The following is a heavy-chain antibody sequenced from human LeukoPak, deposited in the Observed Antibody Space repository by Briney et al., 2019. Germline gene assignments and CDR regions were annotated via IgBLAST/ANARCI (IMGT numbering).Heavy chain of an antibody. J-gene: IGHJ4*02. CDR3: AKDMATVTTFDY. D-gene: IGHD4-11*01. CDR2: ISYDGSNK. Sequence: GGSLRLSCAASGFTFSSYGVHWVRQAPGKGLEWVAVISYDGSNKYYADSFKGRFTISRDNSKNTLYLQMNSLRAEDTAVYYCAKDMATVTTFDYWGQGTLVTVSS. V-gene: IGHV3-30*18. CDR1: GFTFSSYG.